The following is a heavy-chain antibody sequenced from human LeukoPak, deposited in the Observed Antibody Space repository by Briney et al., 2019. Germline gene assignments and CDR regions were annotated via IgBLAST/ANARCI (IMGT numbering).Heavy chain of an antibody. Sequence: SETLSLTCAVYGGSFSGYYWSWIRQPPGKGLEWIGEINHSGSTNYNPSLKSRVTISVDTSKNQFSLKLSSVTAADTAVYYCARGAAAGRGSNWFDPWGQGTLVIVSS. CDR3: ARGAAAGRGSNWFDP. D-gene: IGHD6-13*01. J-gene: IGHJ5*02. V-gene: IGHV4-34*01. CDR1: GGSFSGYY. CDR2: INHSGST.